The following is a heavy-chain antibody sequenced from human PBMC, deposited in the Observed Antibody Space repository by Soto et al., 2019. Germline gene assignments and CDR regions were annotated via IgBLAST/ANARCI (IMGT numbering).Heavy chain of an antibody. J-gene: IGHJ4*02. CDR2: INHSGST. Sequence: TSETLSLTCAVYGGSFSGYYWSWIRQPPGKGLEWIGEINHSGSTNYNPSLKSRVTISVDTSKNQFSLKLSSVTAADTAVYYCARVGTGGYFDYWGQGTLVTVSS. D-gene: IGHD1-1*01. CDR1: GGSFSGYY. CDR3: ARVGTGGYFDY. V-gene: IGHV4-34*01.